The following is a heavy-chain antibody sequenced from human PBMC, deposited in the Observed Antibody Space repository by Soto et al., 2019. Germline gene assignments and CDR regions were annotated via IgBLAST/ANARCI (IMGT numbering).Heavy chain of an antibody. D-gene: IGHD4-17*01. CDR1: GFTFSSYS. J-gene: IGHJ4*02. CDR3: ARAMTTVTTFNY. CDR2: ISSSGSTI. V-gene: IGHV3-48*04. Sequence: GGSLRLSCAASGFTFSSYSMNWVRQAPGKGLEWVSYISSSGSTIYYADSVKGRFTISRDNAKNSLYLQMNSLRAEDTAVYYCARAMTTVTTFNYWGQGTLVTVSS.